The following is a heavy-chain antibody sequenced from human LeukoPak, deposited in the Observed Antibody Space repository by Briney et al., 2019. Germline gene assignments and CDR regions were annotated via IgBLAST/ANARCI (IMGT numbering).Heavy chain of an antibody. D-gene: IGHD3-10*01. CDR2: IYTSEST. J-gene: IGHJ4*02. CDR3: ARGLWFGDENPPYFDY. CDR1: GDSISSSSYY. Sequence: SDTLSLTCTVSGDSISSSSYYWGWIRQPDGKGLEWIERIYTSESTNYNPSLKSRVTISVDTSRNQFSLKLSSVTAADTAVYYCARGLWFGDENPPYFDYWGQGILVTVSS. V-gene: IGHV4-61*02.